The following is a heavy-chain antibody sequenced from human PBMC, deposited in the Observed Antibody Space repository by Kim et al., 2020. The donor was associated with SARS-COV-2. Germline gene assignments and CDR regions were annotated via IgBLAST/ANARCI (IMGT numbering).Heavy chain of an antibody. Sequence: ASVKVSCKASGYTFTDYGISWVRQAPGQGLEWMGWISAYNGNTNYAQKVQGRVTMTTDTSTSTAYMELRSPRSDDAAMYFCARDVWSSSSTGPSFDYWGQGTLVTVSS. D-gene: IGHD6-6*01. V-gene: IGHV1-18*01. CDR1: GYTFTDYG. CDR2: ISAYNGNT. J-gene: IGHJ4*02. CDR3: ARDVWSSSSTGPSFDY.